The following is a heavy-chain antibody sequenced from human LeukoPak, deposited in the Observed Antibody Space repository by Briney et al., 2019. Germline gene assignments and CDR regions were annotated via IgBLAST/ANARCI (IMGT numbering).Heavy chain of an antibody. Sequence: VASVKVSCKASGYTFTGYYMHWVRQAPGQGLEWMGWSNPNSGGTNYAQKFQGRVTMTRDTSISTAYIELSRLRSDDTAVYYCARLWGHEPYYYDSSDYFDYWGQGTLVTVSS. D-gene: IGHD3-22*01. CDR2: SNPNSGGT. J-gene: IGHJ4*02. V-gene: IGHV1-2*02. CDR1: GYTFTGYY. CDR3: ARLWGHEPYYYDSSDYFDY.